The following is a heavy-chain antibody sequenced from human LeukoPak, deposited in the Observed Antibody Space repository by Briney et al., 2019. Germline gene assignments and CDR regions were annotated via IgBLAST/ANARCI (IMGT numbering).Heavy chain of an antibody. V-gene: IGHV3-74*01. D-gene: IGHD2/OR15-2a*01. CDR2: INSDGST. J-gene: IGHJ4*02. CDR3: ARDNFYAVDY. CDR1: GFTFSNYG. Sequence: GGSLRLSCAASGFTFSNYGMNWVRQAPGKGLVWVSRINSDGSTIYADSVRGRFTMSRDNAKNTLYLQINGLRVEDTAVYYCARDNFYAVDYWGQGTLVTV.